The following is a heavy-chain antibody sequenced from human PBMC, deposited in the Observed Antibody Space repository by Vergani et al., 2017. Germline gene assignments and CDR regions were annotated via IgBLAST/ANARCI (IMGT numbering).Heavy chain of an antibody. CDR3: AKDLGYSSLRGSDY. J-gene: IGHJ4*02. Sequence: VQLVESGGGLVQPGGSLRLSCAASGFTFSSYAMSWVRQAPGKGLEGVSAIRGGGGSTYYADSVKGRFTISRDNSKNTLYLPMNSLRAEETAVYYCAKDLGYSSLRGSDYWGQGTLVTVSS. CDR1: GFTFSSYA. V-gene: IGHV3-23*04. D-gene: IGHD5-18*01. CDR2: IRGGGGST.